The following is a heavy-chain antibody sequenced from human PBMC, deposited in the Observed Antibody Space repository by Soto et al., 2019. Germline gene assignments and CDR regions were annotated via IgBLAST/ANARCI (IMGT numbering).Heavy chain of an antibody. CDR2: INHSGST. CDR3: ARGQDFGVVIIGSYFDY. V-gene: IGHV4-34*01. Sequence: SETLSLTCAVYGGSFSGYYWSWIRQPPWKGLEWIGEINHSGSTNYNPSLKSRVTISVDTSKNQFSLKLSSVTAADTAVYYCARGQDFGVVIIGSYFDYWGQGTLVNRLL. D-gene: IGHD3-3*01. CDR1: GGSFSGYY. J-gene: IGHJ4*02.